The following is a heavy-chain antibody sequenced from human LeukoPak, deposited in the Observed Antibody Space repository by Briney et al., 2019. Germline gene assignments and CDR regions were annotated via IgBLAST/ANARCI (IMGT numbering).Heavy chain of an antibody. V-gene: IGHV4-59*11. CDR3: ARVFRGVVTSNWFDP. Sequence: NSSETLSLTCTVSGGSITGHYWTWIRQSPGKGLECIGFVYDNGNTNYNSSLQSRVTMSVDTSTNQLSLKMTSVTAADTAIYYCARVFRGVVTSNWFDPWGQGTLVTVSS. CDR2: VYDNGNT. CDR1: GGSITGHY. J-gene: IGHJ5*02. D-gene: IGHD2-21*02.